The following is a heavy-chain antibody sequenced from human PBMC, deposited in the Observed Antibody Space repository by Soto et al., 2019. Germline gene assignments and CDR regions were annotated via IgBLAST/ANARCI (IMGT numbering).Heavy chain of an antibody. Sequence: QVQLQQWGAGLLKPSETLSLTCAVYGGSFSGYYWTWIRQPPGTGLEWIGEINHSGSTNYNPSLKTRVALSVATSRHQFSLKLTSVTAADTAVYYCARDKITGLFDYWGQGPLVTVSS. D-gene: IGHD2-8*02. CDR2: INHSGST. V-gene: IGHV4-34*01. J-gene: IGHJ4*02. CDR1: GGSFSGYY. CDR3: ARDKITGLFDY.